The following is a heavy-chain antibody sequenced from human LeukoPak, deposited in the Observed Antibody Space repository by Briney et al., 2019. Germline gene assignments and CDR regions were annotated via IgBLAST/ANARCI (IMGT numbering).Heavy chain of an antibody. D-gene: IGHD2-15*01. Sequence: GGSVRLSCAASGFTSIPSELNWVRQAPGKGLEWISYISHTGSLIYYADSVKGRFTISRDNANNFLYLQMDSLRVEDTGIYYCSSYCSEGTCYGYFHHWGQGTLVSVSS. CDR2: ISHTGSLI. CDR1: GFTSIPSE. CDR3: SSYCSEGTCYGYFHH. V-gene: IGHV3-48*03. J-gene: IGHJ1*01.